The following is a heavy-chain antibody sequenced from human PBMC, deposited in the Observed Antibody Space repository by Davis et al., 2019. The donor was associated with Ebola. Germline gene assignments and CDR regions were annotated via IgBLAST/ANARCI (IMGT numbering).Heavy chain of an antibody. J-gene: IGHJ6*02. V-gene: IGHV3-23*01. D-gene: IGHD2-15*01. CDR3: ARDMGVVVAAILYYYYGMDV. CDR1: GFTSSSYA. Sequence: GGSLRLSCAASGFTSSSYAMSWVRQAPGKGLEWVSAISGSGGSTYYADSVKGRFTISRDNSKNTLYLQMNSLRAEDTAVYYCARDMGVVVAAILYYYYGMDVWGQGTTVTVSS. CDR2: ISGSGGST.